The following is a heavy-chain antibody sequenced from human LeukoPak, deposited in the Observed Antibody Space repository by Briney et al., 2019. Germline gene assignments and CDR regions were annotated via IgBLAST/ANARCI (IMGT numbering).Heavy chain of an antibody. D-gene: IGHD3-3*01. CDR1: GFTFSDYY. CDR2: ISSSGSTI. CDR3: ARDSRYDFWSGYEYNWFDP. V-gene: IGHV3-11*04. Sequence: PGGSLRLSCAASGFTFSDYYMSWIRQAPGKGLEWVSYISSSGSTIYYADSVKGRFTISRDNAKNSLYLQMNSLRAEDAAVYYCARDSRYDFWSGYEYNWFDPWGQGTLVTVSS. J-gene: IGHJ5*02.